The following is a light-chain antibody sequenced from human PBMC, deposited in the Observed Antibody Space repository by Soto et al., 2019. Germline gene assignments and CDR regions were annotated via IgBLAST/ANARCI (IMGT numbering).Light chain of an antibody. CDR1: SSNIGAHYD. J-gene: IGLJ3*02. Sequence: QSVLTQPPSVSGAPGQRVSISCVGASSNIGAHYDVHWYQHLPGRAPRLLIFGNNNRPSGVPDRFSGSRSVSSASLAITGLQAEDEGVYHCQSYDTSLGTWVFGGGTKVTVL. V-gene: IGLV1-40*01. CDR2: GNN. CDR3: QSYDTSLGTWV.